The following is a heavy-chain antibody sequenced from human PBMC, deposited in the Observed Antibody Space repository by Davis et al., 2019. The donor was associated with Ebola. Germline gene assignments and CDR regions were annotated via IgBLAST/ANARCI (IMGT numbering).Heavy chain of an antibody. Sequence: PSETLSLTCTVSGGSISSGDYYWSWIRQPPGKGLEWIGYIYYSGSTYYNPSLKSRVTISVDTSKNQFSLKLSSVTAADTAVYYCARDRAQGAARWGFDYWGQGTLVTVSS. J-gene: IGHJ4*02. CDR2: IYYSGST. V-gene: IGHV4-30-4*01. CDR1: GGSISSGDYY. CDR3: ARDRAQGAARWGFDY. D-gene: IGHD3-16*01.